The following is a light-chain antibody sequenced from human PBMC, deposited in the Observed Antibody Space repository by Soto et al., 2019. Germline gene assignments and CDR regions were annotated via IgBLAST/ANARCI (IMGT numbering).Light chain of an antibody. CDR1: QSVSSY. V-gene: IGKV3-11*01. J-gene: IGKJ5*01. Sequence: EIVLTQSPATLALSRGERATLSARASQSVSSYLAWYHQKHGQAPRVLIYDASNRGTGIPARFSGSGSGTDFTLPISSLEPEDSEVYYCQQRHMWPITFGQGTRLE. CDR2: DAS. CDR3: QQRHMWPIT.